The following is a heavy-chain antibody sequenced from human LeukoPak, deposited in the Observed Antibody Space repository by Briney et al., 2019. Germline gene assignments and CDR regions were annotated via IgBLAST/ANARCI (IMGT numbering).Heavy chain of an antibody. V-gene: IGHV3-23*01. CDR2: ISGSGGST. Sequence: GGSLRLSCAASGFTFSSYAMSWVRQAPGKGLERVSAISGSGGSTYYADSVKGRFTISRDNSKNTLYLQMNSLRAEDTAVYYCAKRSYGSGSYYNNPPYYFDYWGQGTLVTVSS. D-gene: IGHD3-10*01. CDR3: AKRSYGSGSYYNNPPYYFDY. J-gene: IGHJ4*02. CDR1: GFTFSSYA.